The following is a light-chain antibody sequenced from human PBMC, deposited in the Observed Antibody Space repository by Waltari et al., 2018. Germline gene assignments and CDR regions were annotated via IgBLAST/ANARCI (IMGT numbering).Light chain of an antibody. J-gene: IGKJ4*01. CDR2: DAS. CDR3: QQYENTLFT. Sequence: DIQMTQSPSSLSASVGDRVTITCQASQDIGNFLNWYQKKPGKAPKLLIYDASSLETGVPSRCSGSGAGTDFTFTIISLQPEDIATYYCQQYENTLFTFGGGTKVEIK. CDR1: QDIGNF. V-gene: IGKV1-33*01.